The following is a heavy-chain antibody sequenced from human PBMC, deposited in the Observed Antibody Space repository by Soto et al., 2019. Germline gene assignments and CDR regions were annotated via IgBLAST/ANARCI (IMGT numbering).Heavy chain of an antibody. CDR3: VRDGTKTLRDWFDP. Sequence: SETLSLTCTVSGASISGFYWSWIRKSARKGLEWIGRIYATGTTDYNPSLKSRVMMSVDTSKKQFSLKLRSVTAADTAVYYCVRDGTKTLRDWFDPWGQGISVTVS. D-gene: IGHD1-1*01. J-gene: IGHJ5*02. CDR1: GASISGFY. CDR2: IYATGTT. V-gene: IGHV4-4*07.